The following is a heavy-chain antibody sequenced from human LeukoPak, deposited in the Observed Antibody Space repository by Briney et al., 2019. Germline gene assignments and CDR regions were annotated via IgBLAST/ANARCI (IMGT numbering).Heavy chain of an antibody. D-gene: IGHD6-19*01. V-gene: IGHV1-8*02. CDR3: ARGQRSGLYYYYYYMDV. Sequence: GASVKVSCKASGYTFTSYYMHWVRQAPGQGLEWMGWMNPNSGNTGYAQKFQGRVTMTRNTSISTAYMELSSLRPEDTAVYYCARGQRSGLYYYYYYMDVWGKGTTVTISS. J-gene: IGHJ6*03. CDR2: MNPNSGNT. CDR1: GYTFTSYY.